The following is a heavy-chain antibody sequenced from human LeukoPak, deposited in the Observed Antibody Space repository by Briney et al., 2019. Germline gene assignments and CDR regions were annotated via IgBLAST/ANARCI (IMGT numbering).Heavy chain of an antibody. D-gene: IGHD6-19*01. Sequence: GGSLRLSCAASGFTFSSYSMNWVRQAPGKGLEWVSSISSSSSYIYYADSVKGRFTISRDNAKNSLYLQMNSLRAEDTAVYYCASYNSGWSQFDYWGQGTLVTVSS. CDR1: GFTFSSYS. V-gene: IGHV3-21*01. CDR2: ISSSSSYI. CDR3: ASYNSGWSQFDY. J-gene: IGHJ4*02.